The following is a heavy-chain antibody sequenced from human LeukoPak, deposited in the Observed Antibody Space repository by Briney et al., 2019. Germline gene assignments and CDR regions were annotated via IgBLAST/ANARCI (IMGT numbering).Heavy chain of an antibody. CDR2: IYPGDSDT. V-gene: IGHV5-51*01. J-gene: IGHJ4*02. CDR1: GYSFTSYW. D-gene: IGHD5-24*01. CDR3: ARQRDGYNVDY. Sequence: GESLKISCKGSGYSFTSYWIGWVSQMPGKGLEWMGIIYPGDSDTTYSPSFQGQVTISADKSISTTYLQWSSLKASDTAMYYCARQRDGYNVDYWGQGTLVTVSS.